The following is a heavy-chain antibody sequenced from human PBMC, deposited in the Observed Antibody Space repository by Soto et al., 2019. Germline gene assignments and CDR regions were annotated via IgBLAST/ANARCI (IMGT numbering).Heavy chain of an antibody. CDR2: FFIGGNT. J-gene: IGHJ6*02. D-gene: IGHD6-19*01. Sequence: SETLSLTCTVSGGSMSSSSTYYWGWMRQPPEKGLEWIGCFFIGGNTYYNPSVKSRVTISVDTSKNQFSLKLSSVTAADTAVYYCARDYIGGWSNYYYGMDVWGQGTTVTVSS. CDR1: GGSMSSSSTYY. CDR3: ARDYIGGWSNYYYGMDV. V-gene: IGHV4-39*07.